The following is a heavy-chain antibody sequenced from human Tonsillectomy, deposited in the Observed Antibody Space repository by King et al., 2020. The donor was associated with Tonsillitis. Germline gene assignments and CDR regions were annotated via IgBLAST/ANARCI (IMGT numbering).Heavy chain of an antibody. Sequence: VQLQESGPGLVKPSQTLSLTYTVSGGSISSVTYYWSWIRQPAGKGLGWIGRIYTSGSTNYNPPLKSRVPMSVDTSKNQFSLKRSSVTAADTAGYYCARGVIAAAIDYWGQGTLVTVSS. CDR3: ARGVIAAAIDY. CDR2: IYTSGST. CDR1: GGSISSVTYY. V-gene: IGHV4-61*02. J-gene: IGHJ4*02. D-gene: IGHD6-13*01.